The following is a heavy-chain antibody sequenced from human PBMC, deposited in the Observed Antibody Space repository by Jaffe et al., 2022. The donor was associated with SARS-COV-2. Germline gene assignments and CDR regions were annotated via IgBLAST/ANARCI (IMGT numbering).Heavy chain of an antibody. D-gene: IGHD1-7*01. Sequence: EVQLLESGGGLVQPGGSLRLSCAASGFTFSSYAMSWVRQAPGKGLEWVSAISGSGGSTYYADSVKGRFTISRDNSKNTLYLQMNSLRAEDTAVYYCAKDNLELRIDYYYGMDVWGQGTTVTVSS. CDR1: GFTFSSYA. J-gene: IGHJ6*02. V-gene: IGHV3-23*01. CDR2: ISGSGGST. CDR3: AKDNLELRIDYYYGMDV.